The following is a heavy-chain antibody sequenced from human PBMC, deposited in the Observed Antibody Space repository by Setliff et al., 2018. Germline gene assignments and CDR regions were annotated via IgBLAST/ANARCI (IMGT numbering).Heavy chain of an antibody. CDR3: ARGTGTYSDLDY. J-gene: IGHJ4*02. CDR1: GYTFTNYW. Sequence: GESLKISCKSSGYTFTNYWIGWVRQMPGKGLEWMGIIYPDDSDARYSPSFRGQVTISVDKSISTAYLQISSLKGEDTAVYYCARGTGTYSDLDYWGQGTLVTVSS. V-gene: IGHV5-51*01. D-gene: IGHD1-26*01. CDR2: IYPDDSDA.